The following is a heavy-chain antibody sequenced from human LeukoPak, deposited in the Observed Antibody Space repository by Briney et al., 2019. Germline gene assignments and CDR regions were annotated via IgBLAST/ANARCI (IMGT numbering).Heavy chain of an antibody. D-gene: IGHD2-15*01. CDR1: GGSISSYY. CDR2: IYYSWST. V-gene: IGHV4-59*01. J-gene: IGHJ4*02. Sequence: PSETLSLTCTVSGGSISSYYWSWIRQPPGKGLEWIGYIYYSWSTNYNPSLKSRVTISVDTSKNQFSLKLSSVTAADTAVYYCARAKKVAAIDYWGQGTLVTVSS. CDR3: ARAKKVAAIDY.